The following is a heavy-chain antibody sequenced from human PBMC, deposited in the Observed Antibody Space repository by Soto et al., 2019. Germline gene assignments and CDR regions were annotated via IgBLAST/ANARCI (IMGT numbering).Heavy chain of an antibody. J-gene: IGHJ6*03. CDR3: ARDLRTVAEYGRYYYYMDV. CDR1: GYTFTSYA. V-gene: IGHV1-3*01. D-gene: IGHD2-15*01. Sequence: ASVKVSCKASGYTFTSYAMHWVRQAPGQRLEWMGWINAGNGNTKYSQKFQGRVTITRDTSASTAYMELSSLRSEDTAVYYCARDLRTVAEYGRYYYYMDVWGKGTTVTVSS. CDR2: INAGNGNT.